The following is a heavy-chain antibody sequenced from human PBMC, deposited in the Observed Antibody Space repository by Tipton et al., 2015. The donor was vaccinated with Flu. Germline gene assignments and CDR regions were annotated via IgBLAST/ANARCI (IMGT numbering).Heavy chain of an antibody. CDR1: GYSISSGYY. J-gene: IGHJ3*02. D-gene: IGHD7-27*01. Sequence: TLSLTCAVSGYSISSGYYWVWIRQPPGKGLEWIGSIYHSGSTYYNPSLKSRVTISVDTSKNQFSLKLSSVTAADTAVYYCARHPSSLGAFDIWGQGTMVTVSS. CDR3: ARHPSSLGAFDI. V-gene: IGHV4-38-2*01. CDR2: IYHSGST.